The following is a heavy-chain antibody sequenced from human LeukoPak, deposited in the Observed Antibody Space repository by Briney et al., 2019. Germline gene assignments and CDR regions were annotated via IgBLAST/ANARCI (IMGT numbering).Heavy chain of an antibody. CDR1: GFTFSSYS. Sequence: GGSLRLSCAASGFTFSSYSMNWVRQAPGKGLEWVSSISSSSSYIYYADSVKGRFTISRDNAKNSLYLQMNSLRAEDTAVYYCARGTVTTDAFDIWGQGTVVTVSS. CDR2: ISSSSSYI. D-gene: IGHD4-17*01. J-gene: IGHJ3*02. CDR3: ARGTVTTDAFDI. V-gene: IGHV3-21*01.